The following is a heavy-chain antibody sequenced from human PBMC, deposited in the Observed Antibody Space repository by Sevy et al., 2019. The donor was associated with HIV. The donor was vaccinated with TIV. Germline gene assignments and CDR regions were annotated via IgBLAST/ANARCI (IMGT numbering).Heavy chain of an antibody. D-gene: IGHD5-18*01. J-gene: IGHJ4*02. CDR2: ISWNSGSI. CDR1: GFTFDDYA. Sequence: GGSLRLSCAASGFTFDDYAMHWVRQAPGKGLERVSGISWNSGSIGYADSVEGRFTISRDNAKNSLYLQMNSLRAEDTALYYCATPLAGYSYGPLDYWGQGTLVTVSS. V-gene: IGHV3-9*01. CDR3: ATPLAGYSYGPLDY.